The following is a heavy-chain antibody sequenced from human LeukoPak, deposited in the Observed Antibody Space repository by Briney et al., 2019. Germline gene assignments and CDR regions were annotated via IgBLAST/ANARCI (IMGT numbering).Heavy chain of an antibody. CDR3: ARGMGGGVSNFDY. V-gene: IGHV3-21*01. J-gene: IGHJ4*02. Sequence: GGSLRLSCAASGFTFSSYSMNWVRQAPGKGLEWVSSISSSSSYIYYADSVKGRFTISRDNAKNSLYLQMNSLRAEDTAVYYCARGMGGGVSNFDYWGQGTLVTVSS. CDR1: GFTFSSYS. CDR2: ISSSSSYI. D-gene: IGHD3-16*01.